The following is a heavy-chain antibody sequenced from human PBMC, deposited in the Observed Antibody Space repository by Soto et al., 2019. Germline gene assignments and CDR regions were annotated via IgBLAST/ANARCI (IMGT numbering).Heavy chain of an antibody. D-gene: IGHD6-13*01. CDR2: IFYSGST. Sequence: PSETLSLTCTVSGGSISSYYWSWIRQPPGKGLEWIGYIFYSGSTNYNPSLKSRVTISVDTSKNQFSLKLSSVTAADTAVYYCARRYSSSFDYWGQRTLVTVSS. V-gene: IGHV4-59*08. CDR1: GGSISSYY. J-gene: IGHJ4*02. CDR3: ARRYSSSFDY.